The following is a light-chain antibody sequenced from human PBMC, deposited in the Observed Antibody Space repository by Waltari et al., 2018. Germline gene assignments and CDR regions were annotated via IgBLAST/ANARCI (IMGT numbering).Light chain of an antibody. CDR2: GKN. V-gene: IGLV3-19*01. CDR3: NSRDSSGNHQ. J-gene: IGLJ2*01. CDR1: SLRSYY. Sequence: SSELTQDPAVSVALGQTVRITCQGDSLRSYYASRYQQKPGQAPVLVIYGKNNRPSGIPDRFSGSSSGNTASLTITGAQAEDEADYYCNSRDSSGNHQFGGGTKLTVL.